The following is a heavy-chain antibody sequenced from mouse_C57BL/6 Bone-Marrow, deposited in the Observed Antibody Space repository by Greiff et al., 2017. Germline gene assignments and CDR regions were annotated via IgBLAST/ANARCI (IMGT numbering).Heavy chain of an antibody. D-gene: IGHD1-1*01. CDR3: AMKYDGGSSAWVAY. J-gene: IGHJ3*01. Sequence: VQLQQPGAELVKPGASVKLSCKASGYTFTSYWMPWVKQRPGQGLEWIGMIPPNSGRTNYNEKFKSKATLTVDKSSSTAYMQLSSLTSADSAVYYCAMKYDGGSSAWVAYWGKGTLVTVSA. V-gene: IGHV1-64*01. CDR2: IPPNSGRT. CDR1: GYTFTSYW.